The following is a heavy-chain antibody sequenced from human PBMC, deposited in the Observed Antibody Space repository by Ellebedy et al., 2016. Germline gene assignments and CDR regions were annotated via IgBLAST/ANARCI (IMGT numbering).Heavy chain of an antibody. J-gene: IGHJ5*02. CDR1: GGSFSDYY. CDR3: ARDADCDTSTCHSGGNWFDP. V-gene: IGHV4-34*01. CDR2: INHKGTT. D-gene: IGHD2-15*01. Sequence: GSLRLSXAVYGGSFSDYYWTWIRQPPGKGLEWIGDINHKGTTNCNPSLKSRVTISVDTSKNQFSLKLTSVTAADTAVYYCARDADCDTSTCHSGGNWFDPWGQGTRVTVSS.